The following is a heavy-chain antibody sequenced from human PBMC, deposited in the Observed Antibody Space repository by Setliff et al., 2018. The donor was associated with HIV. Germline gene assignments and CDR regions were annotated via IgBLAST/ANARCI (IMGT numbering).Heavy chain of an antibody. CDR2: ISGHNGDT. CDR3: ARDGFRAGYSSGWSDY. J-gene: IGHJ4*02. D-gene: IGHD6-19*01. Sequence: ASVKGSCKASGYSFTRYDVTWVRQAPGQGLEWMGGISGHNGDTKYPQKFQGRVTMTTDTSTNTAYMELRSLTSDDTAVYYCARDGFRAGYSSGWSDYWGQGTLVTV. V-gene: IGHV1-18*01. CDR1: GYSFTRYD.